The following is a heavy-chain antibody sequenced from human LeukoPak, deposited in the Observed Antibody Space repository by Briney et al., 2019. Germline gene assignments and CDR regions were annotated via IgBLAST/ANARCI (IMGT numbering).Heavy chain of an antibody. D-gene: IGHD1-14*01. Sequence: PSETLSLTCTVSGGSISSYYWSWIRQPPGKGLEWIGYIYYSGSTNYNPSLKSRVTISVDTSKNQFSLKLSSVTAADTAVHYCARTLDEGTTRPLWWYFDLWGRGTLVTVSS. CDR1: GGSISSYY. CDR2: IYYSGST. J-gene: IGHJ2*01. CDR3: ARTLDEGTTRPLWWYFDL. V-gene: IGHV4-59*01.